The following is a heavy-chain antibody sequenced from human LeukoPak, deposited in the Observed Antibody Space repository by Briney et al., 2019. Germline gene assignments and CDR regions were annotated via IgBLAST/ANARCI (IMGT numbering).Heavy chain of an antibody. Sequence: SETLSLTCTVSGVSISSSAYYWGWIRQSPGKGLEWMGSIFYRGSTYNNPSLKSRVTISVDTSRNHFSLKLTSVTAADTAVYYCARHFGGSIQYIHCWAQGTLVTVSS. D-gene: IGHD3-10*01. CDR2: IFYRGST. CDR1: GVSISSSAYY. V-gene: IGHV4-39*01. CDR3: ARHFGGSIQYIHC. J-gene: IGHJ4*02.